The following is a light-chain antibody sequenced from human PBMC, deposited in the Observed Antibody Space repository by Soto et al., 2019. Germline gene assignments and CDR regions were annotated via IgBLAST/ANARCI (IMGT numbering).Light chain of an antibody. CDR2: EVI. CDR1: SSDVGDYNY. V-gene: IGLV2-8*01. CDR3: SSYAGSNNFV. J-gene: IGLJ1*01. Sequence: ALTQPPSASGSPGQSVTISCTGTSSDVGDYNYVSWYQQHPGKAPKLMIYEVIKRPSGVPDRFSASKSGNTASLTVSGLQAEDEADYYCSSYAGSNNFVFGTGTKVTVL.